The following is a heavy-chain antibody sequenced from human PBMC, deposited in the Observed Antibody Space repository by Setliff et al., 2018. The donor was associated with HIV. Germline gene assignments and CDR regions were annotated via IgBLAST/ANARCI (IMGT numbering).Heavy chain of an antibody. J-gene: IGHJ4*02. D-gene: IGHD4-17*01. CDR3: TKGVQRLRPYYFDS. Sequence: GSLRLSCAASGFSFSNYGMSWVRQAPGKGLEWVSGIRDSGVSFYYADSVMGRFSISRDNSRNTLYLQMNSLRVEDTAIYYCTKGVQRLRPYYFDSWGQGTLVTVS. CDR1: GFSFSNYG. CDR2: IRDSGVSF. V-gene: IGHV3-23*01.